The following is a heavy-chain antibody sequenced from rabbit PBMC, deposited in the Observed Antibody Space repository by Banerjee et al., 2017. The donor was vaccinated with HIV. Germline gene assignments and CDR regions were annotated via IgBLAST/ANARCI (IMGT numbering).Heavy chain of an antibody. CDR2: INTSSGNA. Sequence: QEQLEESGGDLVKPEGSPTLTCTASGFSFSNRCVMCWVRQTPGKGLEWIACINTSSGNAVYANWAKGRFTISKTSSTTVTLQMTSLTAADTATYFCARDLAGAIGWNFNLWGPGTWSPS. V-gene: IGHV1S45*01. D-gene: IGHD4-1*01. CDR1: GFSFSNRCV. J-gene: IGHJ4*01. CDR3: ARDLAGAIGWNFNL.